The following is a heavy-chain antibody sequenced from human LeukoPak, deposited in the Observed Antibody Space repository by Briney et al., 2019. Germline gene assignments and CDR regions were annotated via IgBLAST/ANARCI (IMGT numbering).Heavy chain of an antibody. CDR2: ISYDGSNK. CDR1: GFTSSSYG. CDR3: ANIGNIVVVTNDAFDI. J-gene: IGHJ3*02. V-gene: IGHV3-30*18. Sequence: GGSLRLSCAASGFTSSSYGMHWVRQAPGKGLEWVAVISYDGSNKYYADSVKGRFTISRDNSKNTLYLQMNSLRAEDAAVYYCANIGNIVVVTNDAFDIWGPGTMVTVSS. D-gene: IGHD2-21*02.